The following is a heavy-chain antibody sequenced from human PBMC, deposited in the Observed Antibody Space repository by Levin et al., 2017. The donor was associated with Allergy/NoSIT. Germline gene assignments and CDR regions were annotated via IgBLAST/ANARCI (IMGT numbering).Heavy chain of an antibody. CDR1: GASFSGYS. V-gene: IGHV4-34*01. Sequence: KASETLSLTCAFSGASFSGYSWTWIRQSPGKGLEWIGEINHSGSTNYNPSLKSRVAISVDTSKSQFSLRVSSVTAADSAVYYCARGGGRGYSRRYFYYYYMDVWGNGTTVTVSS. J-gene: IGHJ6*03. D-gene: IGHD5-18*01. CDR2: INHSGST. CDR3: ARGGGRGYSRRYFYYYYMDV.